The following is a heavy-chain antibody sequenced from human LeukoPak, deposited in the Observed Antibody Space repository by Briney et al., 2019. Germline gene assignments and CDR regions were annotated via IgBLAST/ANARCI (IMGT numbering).Heavy chain of an antibody. CDR3: AREDDWNYEDY. D-gene: IGHD1-7*01. V-gene: IGHV3-30-3*01. J-gene: IGHJ4*02. CDR1: GFIFSSYA. CDR2: ISYDGSNK. Sequence: GRSLRLSCAASGFIFSSYAMHWVRQAPGKGLEWVAVISYDGSNKYYADSVKGRFTISRDDAKNSLYLQMNSLRAEDTAIYYCAREDDWNYEDYWGQGTLVTVSS.